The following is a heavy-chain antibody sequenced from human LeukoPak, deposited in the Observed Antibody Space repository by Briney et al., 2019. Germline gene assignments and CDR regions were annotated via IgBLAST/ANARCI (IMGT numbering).Heavy chain of an antibody. CDR1: GYTFTGYY. J-gene: IGHJ4*02. Sequence: ASVKVSCKASGYTFTGYYMHWVRQAPGQGLEWMGWINPNSGGTNYAQKFQGRVTMTRDTPISTAYMELSRLRSDDTAVYYCARDYYYDSSGYPEGALGYWGQGTLVTVSS. CDR2: INPNSGGT. CDR3: ARDYYYDSSGYPEGALGY. V-gene: IGHV1-2*02. D-gene: IGHD3-22*01.